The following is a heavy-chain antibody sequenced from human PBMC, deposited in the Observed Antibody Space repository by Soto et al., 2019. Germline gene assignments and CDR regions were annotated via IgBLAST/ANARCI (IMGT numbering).Heavy chain of an antibody. D-gene: IGHD2-2*01. J-gene: IGHJ5*02. CDR2: INPYSGGT. Sequence: GASVKVSCKASGYTFTSYGISWVRQAPGQGLEWMGRINPYSGGTNYAQKLQGWVTMTRDTSISTAYMELSRLRSDDTAVYYCARAPTVVVPAAPTGWFDPWGQGTLVTVSS. CDR3: ARAPTVVVPAAPTGWFDP. V-gene: IGHV1-2*04. CDR1: GYTFTSYG.